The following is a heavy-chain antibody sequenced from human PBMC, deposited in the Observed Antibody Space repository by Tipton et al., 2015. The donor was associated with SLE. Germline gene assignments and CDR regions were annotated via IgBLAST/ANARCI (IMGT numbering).Heavy chain of an antibody. V-gene: IGHV3-9*01. Sequence: SLRLSCAASGFTLNDFHFSWVRQAPGKGLAWVSSVNWNSGNIVYADSVKGRFTISRDNAKNSLYLQMNSLRPEDTAFYYCAKDIFRVGVTPYLDNWGQGTLVTVSS. CDR1: GFTLNDFH. CDR3: AKDIFRVGVTPYLDN. D-gene: IGHD4-23*01. J-gene: IGHJ4*02. CDR2: VNWNSGNI.